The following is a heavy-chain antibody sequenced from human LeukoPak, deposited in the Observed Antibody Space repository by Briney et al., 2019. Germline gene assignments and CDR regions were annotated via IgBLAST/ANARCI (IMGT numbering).Heavy chain of an antibody. CDR1: GGSISSGGYS. CDR2: IYYSGST. J-gene: IGHJ6*02. D-gene: IGHD3-10*01. V-gene: IGHV4-31*03. Sequence: PSETLSLTCTVSGGSISSGGYSWSWIRQPPGKGLEWIGYIYYSGSTYYNPSLKSRVTISAGTSKNQFSLKLSSVTAADTAVYYCARVPGDYGSGSRAWYYYGMDVWGQGTTVTVSS. CDR3: ARVPGDYGSGSRAWYYYGMDV.